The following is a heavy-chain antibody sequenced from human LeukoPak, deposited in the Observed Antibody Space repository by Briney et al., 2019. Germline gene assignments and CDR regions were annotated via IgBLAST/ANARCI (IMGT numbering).Heavy chain of an antibody. Sequence: PSETLSLTCTVSGGSISIYYWSWIRQPPGKGLEWIGYIYYSGSTNYNPPLKSRVTISVDTSKNQFSLKLSSVTAADTAVYYCARGWYYDFWSGQPPGAFDIWGQGTMVTVSS. V-gene: IGHV4-59*01. D-gene: IGHD3-3*01. CDR2: IYYSGST. J-gene: IGHJ3*02. CDR1: GGSISIYY. CDR3: ARGWYYDFWSGQPPGAFDI.